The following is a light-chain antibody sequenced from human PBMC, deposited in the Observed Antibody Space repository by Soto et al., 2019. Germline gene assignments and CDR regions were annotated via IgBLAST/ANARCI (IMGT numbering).Light chain of an antibody. CDR2: EVN. V-gene: IGLV2-23*02. CDR1: SSHVGSYNH. J-gene: IGLJ1*01. Sequence: QSALTQPASVSGSPGQSITISCTGISSHVGSYNHVSWYQQHPGKAPKLMTYEVNERPSGVSNRFSGSKSGNTASLTISGLQAEDEADYYCCSYARPTFYAFATGTKVTVL. CDR3: CSYARPTFYA.